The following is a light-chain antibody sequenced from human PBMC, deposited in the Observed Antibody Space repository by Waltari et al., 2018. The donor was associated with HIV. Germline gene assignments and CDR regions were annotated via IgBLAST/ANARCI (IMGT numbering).Light chain of an antibody. CDR3: QQSYSTPYT. CDR1: QSISSY. V-gene: IGKV1-39*01. Sequence: DIQMTQSPSSLSASVGDRFTITCRASQSISSYLNWYQQKPGKAPKLLIYAASSLQRGVPSRFSGSGSGTDFTLTISSLQPEDFATYYCQQSYSTPYTFGQGTKLEIK. J-gene: IGKJ2*01. CDR2: AAS.